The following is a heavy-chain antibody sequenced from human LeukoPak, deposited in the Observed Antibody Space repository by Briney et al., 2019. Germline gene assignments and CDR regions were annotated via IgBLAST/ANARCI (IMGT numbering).Heavy chain of an antibody. D-gene: IGHD4-23*01. Sequence: SETLSLTCAAKGGSFSGFYWSWIRQPPGKGLEWIGEINHSGSTNYNPSLKSRVTISVDTSKNQFSLKLSSVTAADTAVYYCARGTTVDYYFDYWGQGTLVTVSS. J-gene: IGHJ4*02. CDR1: GGSFSGFY. CDR3: ARGTTVDYYFDY. CDR2: INHSGST. V-gene: IGHV4-34*01.